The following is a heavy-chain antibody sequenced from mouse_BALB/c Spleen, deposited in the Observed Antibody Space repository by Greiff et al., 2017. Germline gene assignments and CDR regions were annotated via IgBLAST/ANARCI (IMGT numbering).Heavy chain of an antibody. Sequence: QVQLQQSGAELVKPGASVKLSCTASGFNIKDTYMHWVKQRPEQGLEWIGYINPSTGYTEYNQKFKDKATLTADKSSSTAYMQLSSLTSEDSAVYYCARLGDYDDYYWGQGTTLTVSS. CDR3: ARLGDYDDYY. J-gene: IGHJ2*01. CDR2: INPSTGYT. D-gene: IGHD2-4*01. V-gene: IGHV1S26*01. CDR1: GFNIKDTY.